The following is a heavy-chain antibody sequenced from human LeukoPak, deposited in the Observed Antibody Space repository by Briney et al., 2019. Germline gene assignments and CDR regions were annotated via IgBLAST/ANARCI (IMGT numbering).Heavy chain of an antibody. V-gene: IGHV1-46*01. D-gene: IGHD3-22*01. J-gene: IGHJ4*02. CDR2: INPGGTST. CDR1: VYTFTNYY. CDR3: AGSSGYSEYFDY. Sequence: PGASVKVSCKASVYTFTNYYIHWVRQAPGQGLEWLGIINPGGTSTTYAQKFQGRVTMTRDTSTSTVYMELSSLRSEDTAVYYCAGSSGYSEYFDYWGQGTLVTVSS.